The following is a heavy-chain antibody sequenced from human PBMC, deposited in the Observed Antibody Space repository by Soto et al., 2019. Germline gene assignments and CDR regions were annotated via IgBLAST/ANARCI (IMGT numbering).Heavy chain of an antibody. D-gene: IGHD3-9*01. J-gene: IGHJ4*02. CDR2: IYYSGST. V-gene: IGHV4-59*08. CDR1: GGSISSDY. Sequence: PSETLSLTCTVSGGSISSDYWSWIRQPPGKGLEWIGYIYYSGSTNYNPSLKSRVTISVDTSKNQFSLKLSSVTAADTAVYYCARHSPSYDIPLDYWGQGTLVTVSS. CDR3: ARHSPSYDIPLDY.